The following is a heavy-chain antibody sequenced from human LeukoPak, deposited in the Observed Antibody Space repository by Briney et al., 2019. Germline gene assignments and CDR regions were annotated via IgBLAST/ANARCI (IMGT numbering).Heavy chain of an antibody. Sequence: SEPLTLPYTVSNRSIGNHYWVWIRQPSPRGLAGIGYIYHTGSTNYPPSLKSPVTISIDTSENQFSLKVNSVTAADTAVYYCARVGQWRAGGHFDSWGLGTLVTVSS. CDR1: NRSIGNHY. J-gene: IGHJ4*02. CDR2: IYHTGST. V-gene: IGHV4-59*11. CDR3: ARVGQWRAGGHFDS. D-gene: IGHD6-19*01.